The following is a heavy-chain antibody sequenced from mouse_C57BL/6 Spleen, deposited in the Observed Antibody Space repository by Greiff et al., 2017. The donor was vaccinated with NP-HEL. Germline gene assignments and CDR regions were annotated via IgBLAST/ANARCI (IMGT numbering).Heavy chain of an antibody. Sequence: QVQLKESGAELMKPGASVKLSCKATGYTFTGYWIEWVKQRPGHGLEWIGEILPGSGSTNYNEKFKGKATFTADTSSNTAYMQLSSLTTEDSAIYYCARSWYSNYGTYWGQGTLVTVSA. V-gene: IGHV1-9*01. D-gene: IGHD2-5*01. CDR2: ILPGSGST. CDR3: ARSWYSNYGTY. J-gene: IGHJ3*01. CDR1: GYTFTGYW.